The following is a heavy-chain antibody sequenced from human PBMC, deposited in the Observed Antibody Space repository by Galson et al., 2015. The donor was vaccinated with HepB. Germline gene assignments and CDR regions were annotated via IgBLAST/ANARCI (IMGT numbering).Heavy chain of an antibody. J-gene: IGHJ6*03. D-gene: IGHD2-2*01. CDR1: GGTFSSYA. CDR3: ARGGCSSTNCYEVYYYYYMDV. V-gene: IGHV1-69*13. CDR2: IIPIFGTA. Sequence: SVKVSCKASGGTFSSYAISWVRQAPGQGLEWMGGIIPIFGTANYAQKFQGRVTITADESTSTAYMELSSLRSEDTAVYYCARGGCSSTNCYEVYYYYYMDVWGKGTTVTVSS.